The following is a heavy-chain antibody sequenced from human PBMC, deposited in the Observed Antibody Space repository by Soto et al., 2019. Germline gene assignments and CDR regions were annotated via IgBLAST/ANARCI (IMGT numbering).Heavy chain of an antibody. J-gene: IGHJ6*02. V-gene: IGHV3-33*01. CDR1: GFSFSSYN. CDR2: IWRDGNSQ. Sequence: QVQLVESGGGVVQPGRSLRLSCAASGFSFSSYNMHWVRQAPGKGLEWVTCIWRDGNSQCHADSVKGRFTVSKYNSNNTLYLQMDSLRGEDTAVYYCATDSWGPEVWGQGTTVTVSS. D-gene: IGHD7-27*01. CDR3: ATDSWGPEV.